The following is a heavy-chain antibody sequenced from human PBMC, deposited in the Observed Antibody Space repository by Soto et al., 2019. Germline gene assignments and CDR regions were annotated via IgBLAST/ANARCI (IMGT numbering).Heavy chain of an antibody. CDR2: IYYSGST. Sequence: SETLSLTCTVSGGSISSSSYYWGWIRQPPGKGLEWIGSIYYSGSTYYNPSLKSRVTISVDTSKNQFSLKLSSVTAADTAVYYCARYLSHCSSTSCYSGGHWFDPWGQGTLVTVSS. CDR3: ARYLSHCSSTSCYSGGHWFDP. J-gene: IGHJ5*02. D-gene: IGHD2-2*02. CDR1: GGSISSSSYY. V-gene: IGHV4-39*01.